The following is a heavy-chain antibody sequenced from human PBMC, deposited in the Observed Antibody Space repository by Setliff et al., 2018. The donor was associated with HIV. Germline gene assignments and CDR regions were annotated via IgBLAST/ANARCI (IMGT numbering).Heavy chain of an antibody. CDR2: IYHSGTT. CDR1: GGSISSGDYY. D-gene: IGHD4-17*01. Sequence: ASETLSLTCSVFGGSISSGDYYWSWLRQHPGKGLEWIGYIYHSGTTYYNPSLASRVIISADTSRKRFSLQLNSVTAADTGVYFCARAPQDRTTWYFDLWGRGTLVT. V-gene: IGHV4-31*03. J-gene: IGHJ2*01. CDR3: ARAPQDRTTWYFDL.